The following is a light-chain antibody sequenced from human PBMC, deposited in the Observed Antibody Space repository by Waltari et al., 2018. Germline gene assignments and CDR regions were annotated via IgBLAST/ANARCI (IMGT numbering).Light chain of an antibody. V-gene: IGLV3-21*02. J-gene: IGLJ3*02. CDR3: QVWDNNSDHWV. Sequence: SYVLTQSPSVSVAPGQTARISCGGDNIGIKSVNWYQQKSGQAPLLVVFDNDDRPSGIPERFSGANSGNTASLTSSRVEAGDEADYYCQVWDNNSDHWVFGGGTKLTVL. CDR2: DND. CDR1: NIGIKS.